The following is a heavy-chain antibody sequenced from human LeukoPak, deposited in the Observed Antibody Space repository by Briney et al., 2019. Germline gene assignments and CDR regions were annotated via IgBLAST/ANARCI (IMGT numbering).Heavy chain of an antibody. V-gene: IGHV1-69*05. D-gene: IGHD3-22*01. CDR2: ITPIFGTA. Sequence: AASVKVSCKASGGTFSSYAISWVRQAPGQGLEWMGRITPIFGTANYAQKFQGRVTITTDESTSTAYMELSSLRSEDTAVYYCARGEGWDYDSSGYYHAFDIWGQGTMVTVSS. CDR1: GGTFSSYA. J-gene: IGHJ3*02. CDR3: ARGEGWDYDSSGYYHAFDI.